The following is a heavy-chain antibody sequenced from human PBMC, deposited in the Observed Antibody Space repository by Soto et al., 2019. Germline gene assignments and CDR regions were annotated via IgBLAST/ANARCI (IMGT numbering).Heavy chain of an antibody. V-gene: IGHV1-3*01. D-gene: IGHD5-12*01. J-gene: IGHJ6*04. CDR1: GYIVINYP. Sequence: ASVKVSCKASGYIVINYPMQWVRPAPGQRLEWTGWINAGNSDTECPQKFQVRVTITRDTSTSTAYMDLSSLRSEDTAVYFCASWRQFVDPNYDLLDVWAKGATVTGSS. CDR3: ASWRQFVDPNYDLLDV. CDR2: INAGNSDT.